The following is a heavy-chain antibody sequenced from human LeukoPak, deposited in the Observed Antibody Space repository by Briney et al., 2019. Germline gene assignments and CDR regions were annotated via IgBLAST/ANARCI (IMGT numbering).Heavy chain of an antibody. V-gene: IGHV3-30-3*01. CDR3: ARVEERYSRWYRSQYYFDY. J-gene: IGHJ4*02. CDR2: ISYDGSNK. D-gene: IGHD6-13*01. CDR1: GFTFSSYA. Sequence: PGGSLRLSCAASGFTFSSYAMHWVRQAPGKGLEWVAVISYDGSNKYYADSVKGRFTISRDNSKNTLYLQMNSLRAEDTAVYYCARVEERYSRWYRSQYYFDYWGQGTLVTVSS.